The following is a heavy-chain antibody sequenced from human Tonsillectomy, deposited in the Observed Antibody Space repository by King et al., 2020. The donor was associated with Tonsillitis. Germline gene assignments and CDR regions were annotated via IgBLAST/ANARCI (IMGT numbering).Heavy chain of an antibody. J-gene: IGHJ5*02. Sequence: VQLVESGGGVVQPGRSLRLSCAASRFIFSSYGIHWVRQAPGKGLEWVAVISYDGINKYYADSVKGRFTISRDNSKNTLYLQMNSLRTEDTAVYYCARGQIGERPILSPSHHWGQGTLVSVSS. D-gene: IGHD1-1*01. CDR3: ARGQIGERPILSPSHH. CDR2: ISYDGINK. V-gene: IGHV3-30*03. CDR1: RFIFSSYG.